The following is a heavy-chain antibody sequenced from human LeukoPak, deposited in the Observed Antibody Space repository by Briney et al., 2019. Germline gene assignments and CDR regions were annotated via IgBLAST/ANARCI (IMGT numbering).Heavy chain of an antibody. V-gene: IGHV4-59*01. D-gene: IGHD2-21*02. J-gene: IGHJ4*02. CDR1: GGPISSYY. CDR3: ARLGTAPFDY. Sequence: SETLSLTCTVSGGPISSYYWSWIRQPPGKGLEWIGYIYYSGSTNYNPSLKGRVTISVDTSKNQFSLKLSSVTAADTAVYYCARLGTAPFDYWGQGTLVTVSS. CDR2: IYYSGST.